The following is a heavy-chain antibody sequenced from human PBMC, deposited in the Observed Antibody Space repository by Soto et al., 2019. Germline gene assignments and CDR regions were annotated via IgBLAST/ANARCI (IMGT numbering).Heavy chain of an antibody. D-gene: IGHD4-4*01. CDR1: GCTLSTYT. Sequence: GASVKLSCKASGCTLSTYTITWVRQAPGQGLEWMGRIIPIIGIINYAQKFQGRVTISADKFTGTAYMELTGLRSDDTAVYYCAGDPDSHYNDSHASSYPWGQGTLVTVSS. J-gene: IGHJ5*02. CDR2: IIPIIGII. CDR3: AGDPDSHYNDSHASSYP. V-gene: IGHV1-69*04.